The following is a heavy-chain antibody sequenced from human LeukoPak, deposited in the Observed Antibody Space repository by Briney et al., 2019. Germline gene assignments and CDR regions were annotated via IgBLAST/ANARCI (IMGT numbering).Heavy chain of an antibody. V-gene: IGHV1-2*06. J-gene: IGHJ4*01. D-gene: IGHD5-18*01. CDR2: INPNSGDT. Sequence: ASVKVSCKASGYTLTVYYIHWVRQAPGQGLEWMGRINPNSGDTNFAQKFQGRVTMTRDTSINTAYMDLSGLRPDDTAVYYCAREGSGYTYGRGSYFDYWGHGILVTVSS. CDR1: GYTLTVYY. CDR3: AREGSGYTYGRGSYFDY.